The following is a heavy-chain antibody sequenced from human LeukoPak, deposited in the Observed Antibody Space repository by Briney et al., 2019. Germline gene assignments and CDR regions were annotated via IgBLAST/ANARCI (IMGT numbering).Heavy chain of an antibody. D-gene: IGHD2-2*01. J-gene: IGHJ6*03. CDR2: IYYSGST. Sequence: SETLSLTCTVSGGSISSSSYYWGWIRQPPGKGLEWIGSIYYSGSTYHNASLKSRVTISVDTSKNQFSLKLSSVTAADTAVYYCARHNYQLLDYYYYMDVWGKGTTVTVSS. CDR1: GGSISSSSYY. V-gene: IGHV4-39*01. CDR3: ARHNYQLLDYYYYMDV.